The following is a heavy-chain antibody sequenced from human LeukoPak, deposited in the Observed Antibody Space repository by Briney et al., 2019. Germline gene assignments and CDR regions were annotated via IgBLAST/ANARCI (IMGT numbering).Heavy chain of an antibody. CDR1: GFTFSSYA. V-gene: IGHV3-23*01. D-gene: IGHD3-16*01. J-gene: IGHJ3*02. Sequence: GGSLRLSCAASGFTFSSYAMSWVRQAPGDGLEWVSILSGSADSAYYADSVKGRFSISRDNSKDTLYLHMHSLRGEDTAVYYCAKILNPWGDDAFDIWGQGTMVTVSS. CDR2: LSGSADSA. CDR3: AKILNPWGDDAFDI.